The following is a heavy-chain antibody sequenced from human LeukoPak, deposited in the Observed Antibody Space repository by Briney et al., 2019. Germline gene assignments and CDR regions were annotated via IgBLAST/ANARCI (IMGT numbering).Heavy chain of an antibody. Sequence: GASVKVSCKAPGYTFTGYYMHWVRQAPGQGLEWMGWINPNSGGTKYAEKFQGRVTMTRDTSISTAYMELNSLKSDDTAVYYCARGRRFDPWGQGTLVTVSS. CDR2: INPNSGGT. CDR1: GYTFTGYY. CDR3: ARGRRFDP. J-gene: IGHJ5*02. V-gene: IGHV1-2*02.